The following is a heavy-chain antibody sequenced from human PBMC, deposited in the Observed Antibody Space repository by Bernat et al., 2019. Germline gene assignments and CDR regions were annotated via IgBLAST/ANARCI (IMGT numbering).Heavy chain of an antibody. Sequence: EVQLVESGGGLVQPGGSLRLSCSASGFTFSTYAMHWVRQAPGKGLEYVSAISSNGGSTYYADSVKGRFTISRDNSKNTLYLQMSSLRAEDTAVYYCVPPGSRQLWFLWGQGTLVTVSS. CDR1: GFTFSTYA. CDR2: ISSNGGST. CDR3: VPPGSRQLWFL. J-gene: IGHJ4*02. D-gene: IGHD5-18*01. V-gene: IGHV3-64D*06.